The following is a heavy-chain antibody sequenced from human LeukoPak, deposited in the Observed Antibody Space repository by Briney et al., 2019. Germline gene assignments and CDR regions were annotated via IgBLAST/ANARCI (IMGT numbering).Heavy chain of an antibody. CDR1: GFAFSGYS. D-gene: IGHD6-19*01. Sequence: GGSLRLSCAASGFAFSGYSMTWVRQAPGKGLQWVANIKQDGSETYYVDSVRGRFSISRDNTKISLYLQMNSLRAEDTAVYYCARIRSGWFHAFDIWGRGTMVTVSS. V-gene: IGHV3-7*01. CDR2: IKQDGSET. J-gene: IGHJ3*02. CDR3: ARIRSGWFHAFDI.